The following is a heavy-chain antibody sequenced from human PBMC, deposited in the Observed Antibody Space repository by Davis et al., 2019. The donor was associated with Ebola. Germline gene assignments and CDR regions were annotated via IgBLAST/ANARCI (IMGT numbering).Heavy chain of an antibody. V-gene: IGHV4-4*07. D-gene: IGHD2-21*01. CDR2: MYTSGSS. CDR3: ARAICGGDCYSGRYSFDY. Sequence: PSETLSLTCTVSGGSISGYYWSWIRQPAGKGLEWIGRMYTSGSSNYNPSLKSRVTISIDTSKNQFSLRLDSVTAADTAVYYCARAICGGDCYSGRYSFDYWGQGTLATVSS. J-gene: IGHJ4*02. CDR1: GGSISGYY.